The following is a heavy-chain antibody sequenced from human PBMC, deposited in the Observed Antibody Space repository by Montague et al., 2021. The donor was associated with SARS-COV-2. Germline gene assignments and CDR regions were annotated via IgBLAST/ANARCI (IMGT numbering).Heavy chain of an antibody. D-gene: IGHD5-24*01. CDR2: INHSGST. CDR1: DGSFICYF. V-gene: IGHV4-34*01. J-gene: IGHJ4*02. Sequence: SETRSLTCAVYDGSFICYFSSSIRTPPGKGLAWIGEINHSGSTNYNPSLKSRVTISVDTSKNQFSLKLSSVTAADTAVYYCARRGRRWLQLSPPYYFDYWGPGTPLSVSS. CDR3: ARRGRRWLQLSPPYYFDY.